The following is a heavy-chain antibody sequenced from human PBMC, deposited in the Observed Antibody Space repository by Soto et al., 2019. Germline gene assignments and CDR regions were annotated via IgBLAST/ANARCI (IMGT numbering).Heavy chain of an antibody. CDR1: GYTFTGYY. CDR2: INPNSGGT. Sequence: ASVKVSCKASGYTFTGYYMHWVRQAPGQGLEWMGWINPNSGGTNYAQKFQGWVTMTRDTSISTAYMELSRLRSDDTTEYYCARDPGRITYYYGSGSYYFDYWGQGTLVTVSS. J-gene: IGHJ4*02. D-gene: IGHD3-10*01. V-gene: IGHV1-2*04. CDR3: ARDPGRITYYYGSGSYYFDY.